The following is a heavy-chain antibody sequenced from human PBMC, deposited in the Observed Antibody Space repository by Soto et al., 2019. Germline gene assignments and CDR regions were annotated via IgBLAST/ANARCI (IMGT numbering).Heavy chain of an antibody. J-gene: IGHJ4*02. CDR3: AKVSSGSSIVDY. CDR1: GFTFSSYA. CDR2: ISGSGGST. Sequence: XGSLVLSCAASGFTFSSYAMSWVRQAPGKGLEWVSAISGSGGSTYYADSVKGRFTISRDNSKNTLYLQMNSLRAEDTAVYYCAKVSSGSSIVDYWGQGTLVTVSS. V-gene: IGHV3-23*01. D-gene: IGHD3-10*01.